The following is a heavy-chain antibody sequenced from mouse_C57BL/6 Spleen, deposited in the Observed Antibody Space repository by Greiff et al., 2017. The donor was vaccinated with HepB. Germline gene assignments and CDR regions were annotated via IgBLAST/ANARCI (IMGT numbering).Heavy chain of an antibody. Sequence: VQLQQPGAELVRPGSSVKLSCKASGYTFTSYWMDWVKQRPGQGLEWIGNIYPSDSETHYNQKFKDKATLTVDKSSSTAYMQLSSLTSEDSAVYYCARHGNYVDYWGQGTTLTVSS. CDR3: ARHGNYVDY. CDR1: GYTFTSYW. V-gene: IGHV1-61*01. CDR2: IYPSDSET. J-gene: IGHJ2*01. D-gene: IGHD2-1*01.